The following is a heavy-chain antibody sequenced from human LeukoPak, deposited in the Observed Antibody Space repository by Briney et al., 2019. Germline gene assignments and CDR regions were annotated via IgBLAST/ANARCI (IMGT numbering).Heavy chain of an antibody. V-gene: IGHV1-2*04. D-gene: IGHD4-23*01. CDR2: INPNSGGT. J-gene: IGHJ4*02. CDR3: ARGPYGGNSKGWRTGFDY. CDR1: GYTFTGYY. Sequence: GASVKVSCKASGYTFTGYYMHWVRQAPGQGLEWMGWINPNSGGTNYALKFQGWVTMTRDTSISTAYMELSRLRSDDTAVYYCARGPYGGNSKGWRTGFDYWGQGTLVTVSS.